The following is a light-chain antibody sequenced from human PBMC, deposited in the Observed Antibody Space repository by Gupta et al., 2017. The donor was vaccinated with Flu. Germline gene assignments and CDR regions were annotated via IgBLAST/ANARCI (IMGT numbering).Light chain of an antibody. CDR1: RTDVSSDNY. Sequence: QSALTQPRSVSGSPGQSVTISCTGTRTDVSSDNYVSWYQQHPGKAPKLMIYDVTKRPSGVPARFSGSQSGDTASLTISGVQAEDEADYYCCSNAGTYKSVFGTGTKVSVL. CDR3: CSNAGTYKSV. J-gene: IGLJ1*01. V-gene: IGLV2-11*01. CDR2: DVT.